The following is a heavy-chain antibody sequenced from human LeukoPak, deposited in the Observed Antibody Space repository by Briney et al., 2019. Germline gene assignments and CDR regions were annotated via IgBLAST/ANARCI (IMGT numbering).Heavy chain of an antibody. CDR2: INSDGSST. CDR1: GFTFSNYW. V-gene: IGHV3-74*01. J-gene: IGHJ3*02. D-gene: IGHD3-22*01. CDR3: ARVVYYYDSSGYRDAFDI. Sequence: GGSLRLSCAASGFTFSNYWMHWVRQAPGKGLVWVSRINSDGSSTSYADSVKGRFTISRDNAKNTLYLQMNSLRAEDTAVYYCARVVYYYDSSGYRDAFDIWGQGTMVTVSS.